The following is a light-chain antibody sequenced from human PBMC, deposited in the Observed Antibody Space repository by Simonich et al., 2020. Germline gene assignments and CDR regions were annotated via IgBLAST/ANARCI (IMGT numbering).Light chain of an antibody. CDR3: QSYDSSLSGAV. CDR1: SSNIGAGYD. V-gene: IGLV1-40*01. CDR2: GNS. Sequence: QSVLTQPPSVSGAPGQRVTISCTGSSSNIGAGYDVHWYQPLPGTAPKLRSYGNSNRPSGVPDRFSGSKSGTSASLAITGLQADDEADYYCQSYDSSLSGAVFGGGTQLTVL. J-gene: IGLJ7*01.